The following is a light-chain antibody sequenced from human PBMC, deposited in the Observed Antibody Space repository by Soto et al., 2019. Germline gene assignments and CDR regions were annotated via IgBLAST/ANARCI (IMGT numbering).Light chain of an antibody. CDR1: QSVRSN. CDR3: QQYNNWPPWT. V-gene: IGKV3-15*01. Sequence: EIVMTQSPATLSVSLGERATLSCRASQSVRSNLAWYQQKPGQAPRLLIYDAYTRAPGIPARFSGSGSGTDFTLIISSLQSEDFAIYYCQQYNNWPPWTFGQGTKVDIK. J-gene: IGKJ1*01. CDR2: DAY.